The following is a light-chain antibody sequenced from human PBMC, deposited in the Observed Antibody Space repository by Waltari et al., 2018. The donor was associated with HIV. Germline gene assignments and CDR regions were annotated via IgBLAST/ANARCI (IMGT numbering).Light chain of an antibody. J-gene: IGKJ1*01. Sequence: DIQMTQSPSALSASVGDRITITCRASQSISTWLALYQQKPGKAPKILVYKASSLERGVPPRFSGSGSGTEFTLTINNLQPDDFATYYCQQYNTSSPWTFCQGTKVDI. V-gene: IGKV1-5*03. CDR1: QSISTW. CDR3: QQYNTSSPWT. CDR2: KAS.